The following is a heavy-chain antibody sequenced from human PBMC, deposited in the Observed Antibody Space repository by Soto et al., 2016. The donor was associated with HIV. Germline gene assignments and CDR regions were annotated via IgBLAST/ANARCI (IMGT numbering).Heavy chain of an antibody. J-gene: IGHJ2*01. Sequence: EVQLVESGGGLVQPGGSLKLSCAASGFTFSGSAMHWVRQASGKGLEWVGRIRSKANSYATAYAASVKGRFTISRDDSKNTAYLQMNSLKTEDTAVYYCTRPNYGDYDAGHFDLWGRGTLVTVSS. CDR3: TRPNYGDYDAGHFDL. CDR1: GFTFSGSA. V-gene: IGHV3-73*01. D-gene: IGHD4-17*01. CDR2: IRSKANSYAT.